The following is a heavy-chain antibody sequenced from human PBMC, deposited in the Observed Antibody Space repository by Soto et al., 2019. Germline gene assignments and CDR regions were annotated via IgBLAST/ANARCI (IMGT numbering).Heavy chain of an antibody. D-gene: IGHD3-16*02. CDR1: GFTFSSYA. Sequence: EVQLLESGGGLVQPGGSLRLSCAASGFTFSSYAMSWVRQAPGKGLEGVSGITESGGGTHYADSVKGRFTISRDNSKNTLYLEMNSLRAEDTAVYYCAKDYGNANNYLWGSYRYNYFDHWGQGTLVTVSS. V-gene: IGHV3-23*01. CDR3: AKDYGNANNYLWGSYRYNYFDH. J-gene: IGHJ4*02. CDR2: ITESGGGT.